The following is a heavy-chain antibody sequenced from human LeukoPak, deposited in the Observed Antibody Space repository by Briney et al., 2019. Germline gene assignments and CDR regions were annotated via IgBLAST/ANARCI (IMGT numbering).Heavy chain of an antibody. CDR3: ARRERWLQSSAFDI. J-gene: IGHJ3*02. D-gene: IGHD5-24*01. V-gene: IGHV4-39*01. Sequence: SETLSLTCTVSGGSISSYYWSWIRQPPGKGLEWIGSFYYSGSTYYNPSLKSRVTISVDTSKNQFSLKLSSVTAADTAVYYCARRERWLQSSAFDIWGQGTMVTVS. CDR2: FYYSGST. CDR1: GGSISSYY.